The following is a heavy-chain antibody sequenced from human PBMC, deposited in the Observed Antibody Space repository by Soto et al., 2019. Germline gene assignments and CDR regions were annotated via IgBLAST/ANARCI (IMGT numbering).Heavy chain of an antibody. Sequence: ASVKVSCKASGYTFTSYDINWVRQATGQGLEWMGWMNPNSGNTGYAQKFQGRVTMTRNTSISTAYMELSSLRSEDTAVYYCARGDRYDYIWGSYRPNNWFDPWGQGTLVTVSS. CDR1: GYTFTSYD. V-gene: IGHV1-8*01. J-gene: IGHJ5*02. D-gene: IGHD3-16*02. CDR2: MNPNSGNT. CDR3: ARGDRYDYIWGSYRPNNWFDP.